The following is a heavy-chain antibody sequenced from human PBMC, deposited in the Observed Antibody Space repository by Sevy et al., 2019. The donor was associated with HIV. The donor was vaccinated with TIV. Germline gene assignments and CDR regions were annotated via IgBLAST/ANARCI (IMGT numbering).Heavy chain of an antibody. CDR3: AKPLTGDAAFDI. Sequence: GGSLRLSCAASGFTLDDYAMHWVRQAPGKGLEWVSGISRNSGSIGYADSVKGRFTISRDNAKNSLYLQMNSLRAEDTALYYCAKPLTGDAAFDIWGQGTMVTVSS. CDR2: ISRNSGSI. J-gene: IGHJ3*02. D-gene: IGHD1-20*01. CDR1: GFTLDDYA. V-gene: IGHV3-9*01.